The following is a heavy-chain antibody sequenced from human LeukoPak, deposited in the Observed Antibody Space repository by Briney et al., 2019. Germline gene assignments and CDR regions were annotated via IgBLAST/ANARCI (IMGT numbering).Heavy chain of an antibody. Sequence: ASVKVSCKASGYTFTSYGISWVRQAPGQGLEWMGWISAYNGNTNYAQKLQGRVTMTTDTSTSTAYMELRSLRSDDTAVYYCARSVWAPFPEGESFDYWGQGTLVTVSS. CDR2: ISAYNGNT. CDR3: ARSVWAPFPEGESFDY. D-gene: IGHD5/OR15-5a*01. CDR1: GYTFTSYG. V-gene: IGHV1-18*01. J-gene: IGHJ4*02.